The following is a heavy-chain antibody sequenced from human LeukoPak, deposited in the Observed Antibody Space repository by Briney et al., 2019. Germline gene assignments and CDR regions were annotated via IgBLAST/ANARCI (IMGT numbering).Heavy chain of an antibody. CDR2: IYYSGST. CDR1: GGSISSSSYY. Sequence: SETLSLTCTVSGGSISSSSYYWGWIRQPPGKGLEWIGSIYYSGSTYYNPSLKSRVTISVDTSKNQFSLKLSSVTAADTAVYYCARHLSHYDFWSGYPPGPHLDYWGQGTLVTVSS. J-gene: IGHJ4*02. D-gene: IGHD3-3*01. CDR3: ARHLSHYDFWSGYPPGPHLDY. V-gene: IGHV4-39*01.